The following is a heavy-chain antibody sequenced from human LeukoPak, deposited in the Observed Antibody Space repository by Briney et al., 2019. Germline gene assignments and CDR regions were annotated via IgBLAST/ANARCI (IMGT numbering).Heavy chain of an antibody. CDR1: GFTFSSYG. V-gene: IGHV3-30*18. CDR2: ISYDGSNK. Sequence: PGGSLRLSCAASGFTFSSYGMHWVRQAPGKGLEWVAVISYDGSNKYYADSVKGRFTVSRDNSKNMLYLQMNSLRAEDTAVYYCAKASLQSYYFDYWGQGTLVTVSS. D-gene: IGHD4-11*01. J-gene: IGHJ4*02. CDR3: AKASLQSYYFDY.